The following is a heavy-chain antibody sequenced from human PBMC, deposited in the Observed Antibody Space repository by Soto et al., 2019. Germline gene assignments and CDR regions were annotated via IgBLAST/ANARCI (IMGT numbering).Heavy chain of an antibody. D-gene: IGHD1-1*01. J-gene: IGHJ3*02. V-gene: IGHV3-21*01. CDR2: ISSSSSYI. Sequence: GGSLRHSCAASGLTFSSYSMNWVRQAPGKGLEWVSSISSSSSYIYYADSVKGRFTISRDNAKNSLYLQMNSLRAEDTAVYYCARTGTTNAFDIWGQGTMVTVSS. CDR3: ARTGTTNAFDI. CDR1: GLTFSSYS.